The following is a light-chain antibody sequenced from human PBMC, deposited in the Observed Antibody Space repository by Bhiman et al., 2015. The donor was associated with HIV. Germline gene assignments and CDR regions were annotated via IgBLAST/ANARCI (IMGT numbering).Light chain of an antibody. CDR3: CSYAGSNAVI. CDR2: SVN. J-gene: IGLJ2*01. Sequence: QSALTQPRSVSGSPGQSVTISCTGASTDVGGFDSLSWYQQYPGEAPKLIIYSVNKRPSGVSNRFSGSKSDNTAYLTMSGLQAEDEADYYCCSYAGSNAVIFGGGTKLTVL. V-gene: IGLV2-11*01. CDR1: STDVGGFDS.